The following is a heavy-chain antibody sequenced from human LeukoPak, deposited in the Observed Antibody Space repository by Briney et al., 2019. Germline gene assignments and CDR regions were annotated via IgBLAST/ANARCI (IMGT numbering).Heavy chain of an antibody. V-gene: IGHV3-33*01. CDR3: ARDVDTSSHSSQLDP. D-gene: IGHD5-18*01. CDR1: GFTFSTFG. CDR2: IQSDGSKQ. Sequence: GGSQRLFCATSGFTFSTFGIHWVRQTPGKGLEWAAAIQSDGSKQYYGDSVKGRFTISRDSSKNTVYLQMNSLRDEDTAVYYCARDVDTSSHSSQLDPWGQGTLVTVSS. J-gene: IGHJ5*02.